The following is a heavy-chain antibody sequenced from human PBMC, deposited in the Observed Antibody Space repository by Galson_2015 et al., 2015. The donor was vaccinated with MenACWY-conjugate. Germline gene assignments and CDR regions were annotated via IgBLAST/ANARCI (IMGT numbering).Heavy chain of an antibody. CDR2: ISEDGNNK. CDR3: AREGNDYDFWSTYYYYFDY. Sequence: SLRLSCAASGFTFSSYVMHWVRQAPGKGLEWVAVISEDGNNKNYADSVKGRFTISRDNSKNTLYRQMNTLRAEDTAVYYCAREGNDYDFWSTYYYYFDYWGQGTLVTVSS. D-gene: IGHD3-3*01. V-gene: IGHV3-30-3*01. CDR1: GFTFSSYV. J-gene: IGHJ4*02.